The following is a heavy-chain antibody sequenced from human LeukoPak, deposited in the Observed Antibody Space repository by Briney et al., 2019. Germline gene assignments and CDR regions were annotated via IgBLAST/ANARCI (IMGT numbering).Heavy chain of an antibody. Sequence: GASVKVSCKTSGYTFTSYGISWVRQAPGQGLEWMGWISAYNGNTNYAQKLQGRVTMTTDTSTSTAYMELRSLRSDDTAVYYCARVRGVVAVNSFDYWGQGTLVTVSS. J-gene: IGHJ4*02. CDR2: ISAYNGNT. D-gene: IGHD2-15*01. V-gene: IGHV1-18*01. CDR3: ARVRGVVAVNSFDY. CDR1: GYTFTSYG.